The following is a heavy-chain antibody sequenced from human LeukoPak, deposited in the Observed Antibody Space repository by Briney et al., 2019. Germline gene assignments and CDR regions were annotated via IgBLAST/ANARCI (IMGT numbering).Heavy chain of an antibody. CDR2: ISRISSYI. J-gene: IGHJ6*02. CDR1: GFTFSSYS. Sequence: GGSLRLSCAASGFTFSSYSMNWVRQAPGKWLEGVSSISRISSYIYYADSVKGRFTISRDNAKNSLYLQMNSLRAEDTAVYYCARDGGGYDSSGYYPGSGMDVWGQGTTVTVSS. CDR3: ARDGGGYDSSGYYPGSGMDV. V-gene: IGHV3-21*01. D-gene: IGHD3-22*01.